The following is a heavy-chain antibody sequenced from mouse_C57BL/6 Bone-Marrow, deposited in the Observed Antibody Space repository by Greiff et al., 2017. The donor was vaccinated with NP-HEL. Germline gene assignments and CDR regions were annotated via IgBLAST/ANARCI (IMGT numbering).Heavy chain of an antibody. J-gene: IGHJ4*01. CDR1: EYEFPSHD. CDR3: ARYYGSSYRYYYAMDY. V-gene: IGHV5-2*01. D-gene: IGHD1-1*01. CDR2: INSDGGST. Sequence: EVKLMESGGGLVQPGESLKLSCESNEYEFPSHDMSWVRKTPEKRLELVAAINSDGGSTYYPDTMERRFIISRDNTKKTLYLQMSSLRSEDTALYYCARYYGSSYRYYYAMDYWGQGTSVTVSS.